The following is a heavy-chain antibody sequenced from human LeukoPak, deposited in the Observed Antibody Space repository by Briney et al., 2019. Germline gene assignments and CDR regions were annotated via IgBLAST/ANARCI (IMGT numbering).Heavy chain of an antibody. D-gene: IGHD3-10*01. J-gene: IGHJ5*02. CDR1: GGSISSYY. CDR3: ARVGSGGSGSYYNGDWFDP. V-gene: IGHV4-59*01. Sequence: SETLSLTCTVSGGSISSYYWSWLRQPPGKGLEWIGYIYYSGSTNYNPSLKSRVTISVDTSKNQFSLKLSSVTAADTAVYYCARVGSGGSGSYYNGDWFDPWGQGTLVTVSS. CDR2: IYYSGST.